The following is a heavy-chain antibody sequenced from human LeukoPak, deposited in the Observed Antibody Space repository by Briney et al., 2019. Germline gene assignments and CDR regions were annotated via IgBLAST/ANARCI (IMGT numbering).Heavy chain of an antibody. Sequence: SETQSLTCTVSGGSISGYYWSWIRQPPGKGLEWIGYFYYSGSTNYNPSLKSRVTISVDTSKNQFSLKLSSVTAADTAVYFCAREVVSSSWWGGSEWFDPWGQGTLVTVSS. V-gene: IGHV4-59*01. D-gene: IGHD6-13*01. CDR3: AREVVSSSWWGGSEWFDP. CDR2: FYYSGST. J-gene: IGHJ5*02. CDR1: GGSISGYY.